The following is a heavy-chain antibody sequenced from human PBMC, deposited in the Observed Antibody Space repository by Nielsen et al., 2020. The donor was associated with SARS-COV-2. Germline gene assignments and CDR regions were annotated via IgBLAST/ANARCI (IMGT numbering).Heavy chain of an antibody. CDR2: ISWNSGSI. CDR1: GFTFDDYA. Sequence: GGSLRLSCAASGFTFDDYAMHWVRQAPGKGLEWVSGISWNSGSIGYADSVKGRFTISRDNAKNSLYLQMNSLRAEDTALYYCAKDLSPGFYGMDVWGQGTTVTVSS. J-gene: IGHJ6*02. CDR3: AKDLSPGFYGMDV. V-gene: IGHV3-9*01.